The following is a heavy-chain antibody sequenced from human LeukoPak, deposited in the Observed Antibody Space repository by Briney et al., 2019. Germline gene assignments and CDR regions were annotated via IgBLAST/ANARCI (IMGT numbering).Heavy chain of an antibody. J-gene: IGHJ4*02. CDR1: GGTFSSYA. V-gene: IGHV1-69*13. CDR3: ATIGAYYYDSSGYISDY. Sequence: SVKVSCKASGGTFSSYAISWVRQAPGQGLEWMGGIIPIFGTANYAQKFQGRVTITADESTSTAYMELSSLRSEDTAVYYCATIGAYYYDSSGYISDYWGQGTLVTVSS. D-gene: IGHD3-22*01. CDR2: IIPIFGTA.